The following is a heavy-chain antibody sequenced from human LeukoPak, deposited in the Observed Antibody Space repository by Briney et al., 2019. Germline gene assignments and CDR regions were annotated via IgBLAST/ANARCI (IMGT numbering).Heavy chain of an antibody. J-gene: IGHJ6*03. CDR2: IYSGVST. CDR3: ARELRIVDTTMLSYCYYYYMDV. D-gene: IGHD5-18*01. CDR1: GFTVSSNY. Sequence: PGGSLRLSCAASGFTVSSNYMNWVRQAPGKGLEWVSGIYSGVSTYYADSVKGRFTISRDNSKNTLYLQMNSLRAEDTAVYYCARELRIVDTTMLSYCYYYYMDVWGKGTTVTVSS. V-gene: IGHV3-53*01.